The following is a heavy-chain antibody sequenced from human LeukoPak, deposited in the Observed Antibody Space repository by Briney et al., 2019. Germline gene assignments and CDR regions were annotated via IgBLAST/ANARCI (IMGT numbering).Heavy chain of an antibody. CDR3: ASTYGDRYYFDY. D-gene: IGHD4-17*01. Sequence: GGSLRLSCAASGFTFSSYWMSWVRLAPGKGLEWVANIKQDGSEKYYVDSVKGRFTISRDNAKNSLYLQMNSLRAEDTAVYYCASTYGDRYYFDYWGQGTLVTSPQ. CDR1: GFTFSSYW. V-gene: IGHV3-7*01. J-gene: IGHJ4*02. CDR2: IKQDGSEK.